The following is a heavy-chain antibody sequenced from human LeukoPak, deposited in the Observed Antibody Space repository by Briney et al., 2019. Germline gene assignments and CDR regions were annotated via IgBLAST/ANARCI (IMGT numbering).Heavy chain of an antibody. CDR2: IIPIFGTA. D-gene: IGHD2-2*01. CDR1: GGTFSSYA. Sequence: SVKVSCKASGGTFSSYAISWVRQAPGQGLEWMGGIIPIFGTANYAQKFQGRVTITADESTSTAYMELSSLRSEDTAVYYCARLQPIYCSSTSCQYYYYYYMDVWGKGTTVTVSS. V-gene: IGHV1-69*13. J-gene: IGHJ6*03. CDR3: ARLQPIYCSSTSCQYYYYYYMDV.